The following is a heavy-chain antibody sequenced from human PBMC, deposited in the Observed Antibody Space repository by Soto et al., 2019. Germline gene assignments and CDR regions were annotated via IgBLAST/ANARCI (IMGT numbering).Heavy chain of an antibody. CDR1: GYTFTNYG. CDR3: ARDREYYDILTGLRTYNWFDP. D-gene: IGHD3-9*01. J-gene: IGHJ5*02. V-gene: IGHV1-18*04. Sequence: AASVKVSCKASGYTFTNYGITWVRQAPGQGLEWMGWISPYNGNTNYAQKFQGRLTMTTDTSTTTAYMELRSLRSDDTAVYYCARDREYYDILTGLRTYNWFDPWGQGTLVTVSS. CDR2: ISPYNGNT.